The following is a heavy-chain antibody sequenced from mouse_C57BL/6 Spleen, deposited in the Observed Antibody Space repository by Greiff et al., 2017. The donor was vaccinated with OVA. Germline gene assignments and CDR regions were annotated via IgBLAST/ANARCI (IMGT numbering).Heavy chain of an antibody. CDR2: ISSGSSTI. Sequence: DVQLVESGGGLVKPGGSLKLSCAASGFTFSDYGMHWVRQAPEKGLEWVAYISSGSSTIYYADTVKGRFTISRDNAKNTLFLQMTSLRSEDTAMYYCARPINVWYFDVWGTGTTVTVSS. CDR1: GFTFSDYG. V-gene: IGHV5-17*01. CDR3: ARPINVWYFDV. J-gene: IGHJ1*03.